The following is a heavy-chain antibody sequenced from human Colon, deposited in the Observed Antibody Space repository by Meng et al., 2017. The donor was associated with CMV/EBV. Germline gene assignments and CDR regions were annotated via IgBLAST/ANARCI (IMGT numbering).Heavy chain of an antibody. J-gene: IGHJ6*02. Sequence: GESLKISCAASGFTFSDHYMSWVRQAPGKGLEWVSYISSSGSNTYYADSMKGRFTISRDNAKNSLYLQMNGLRVEDTAVYYCARGAVGFYGIDVWGQGTTVTVSS. CDR2: ISSSGSNT. D-gene: IGHD6-19*01. CDR3: ARGAVGFYGIDV. V-gene: IGHV3-11*04. CDR1: GFTFSDHY.